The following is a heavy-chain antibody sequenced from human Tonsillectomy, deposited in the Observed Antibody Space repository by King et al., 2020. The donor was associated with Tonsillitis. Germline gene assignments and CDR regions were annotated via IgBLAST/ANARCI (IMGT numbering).Heavy chain of an antibody. CDR3: ETAEFWAWVPDY. CDR2: FDPEDGET. CDR1: GYTLTELS. D-gene: IGHD1-14*01. J-gene: IGHJ4*02. V-gene: IGHV1-24*01. Sequence: QLVQSGAEVKKPGASVKVSCKVSGYTLTELSMHWVRQAPGKGLEWMGGFDPEDGETIYAQKFQGRVTMTEDTSTATAYMELSSLRSEYTAVYYCETAEFWAWVPDYWGQGTLVTVSS.